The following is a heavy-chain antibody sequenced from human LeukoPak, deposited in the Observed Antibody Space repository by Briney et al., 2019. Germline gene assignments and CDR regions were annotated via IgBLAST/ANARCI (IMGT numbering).Heavy chain of an antibody. Sequence: GGSLRLSCAASGFTFSSYSMIWVRQAPGKGLEWVAFISGSSTYIYYADSVKGRFTISRDISKNTLYVQMNSLRAEDTAVYYCARERGGDPGPFDYWGQGALVTVSS. CDR3: ARERGGDPGPFDY. D-gene: IGHD3-16*01. CDR2: ISGSSTYI. V-gene: IGHV3-21*04. CDR1: GFTFSSYS. J-gene: IGHJ4*02.